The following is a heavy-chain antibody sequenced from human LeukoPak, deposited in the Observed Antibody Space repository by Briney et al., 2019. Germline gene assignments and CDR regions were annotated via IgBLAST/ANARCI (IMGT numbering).Heavy chain of an antibody. Sequence: GGSLRLSCAASGFTFSSYAMSWVRQAPGKGLEWVSAISGSGGTTYYADSVKGRFTISRDDSENTLSLQMNSLRADDTAVYYCAKATGYLLWGQGTLVTVS. V-gene: IGHV3-23*01. D-gene: IGHD1-14*01. CDR1: GFTFSSYA. CDR3: AKATGYLL. J-gene: IGHJ4*02. CDR2: ISGSGGTT.